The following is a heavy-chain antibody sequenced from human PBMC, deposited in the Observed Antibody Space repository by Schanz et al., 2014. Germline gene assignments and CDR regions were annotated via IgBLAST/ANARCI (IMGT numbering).Heavy chain of an antibody. CDR3: ARGLIAAAGGAFDY. Sequence: VHLVESGGGLVQPGGSLRLSCAASGITFSSHSFNWVRQAPGKGLEWISYITYNGGTIYYADSVKGRFTISRDNAKNSLYLQMNSLRAEDTAVYYCARGLIAAAGGAFDYWGQGTLVAVSA. V-gene: IGHV3-48*01. CDR2: ITYNGGTI. CDR1: GITFSSHS. J-gene: IGHJ4*02. D-gene: IGHD6-13*01.